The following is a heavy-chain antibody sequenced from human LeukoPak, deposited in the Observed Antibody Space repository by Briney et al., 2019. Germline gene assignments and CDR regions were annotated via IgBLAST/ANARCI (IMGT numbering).Heavy chain of an antibody. CDR3: ARDRLAVAGLFDS. V-gene: IGHV6-1*01. CDR2: TYYRSKWYS. D-gene: IGHD6-19*01. J-gene: IGHJ4*01. Sequence: PSETLSLTCTVSGDSISSYYWSWIRQPPGKGLEWLGSTYYRSKWYSDYAVSVRSRVSITPDTSKNQFSRQLKSVTPEDTAVYYCARDRLAVAGLFDSWGQGTLVTVSS. CDR1: GDSISSYY.